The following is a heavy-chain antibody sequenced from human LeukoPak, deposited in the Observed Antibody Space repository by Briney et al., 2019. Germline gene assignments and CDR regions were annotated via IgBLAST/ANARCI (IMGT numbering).Heavy chain of an antibody. CDR1: GFTFSSYE. CDR3: ARVINFYYYMDV. D-gene: IGHD2/OR15-2a*01. Sequence: LTGGSLRLSCAASGFTFSSYEMNWVRQAPGKGLEWVSYISSGGTGKYYADSVEGRFTISRDNAKNSLYLQMNSLRAEDTAIYYCARVINFYYYMDVWGKGTTVTISS. CDR2: ISSGGTGK. J-gene: IGHJ6*03. V-gene: IGHV3-48*03.